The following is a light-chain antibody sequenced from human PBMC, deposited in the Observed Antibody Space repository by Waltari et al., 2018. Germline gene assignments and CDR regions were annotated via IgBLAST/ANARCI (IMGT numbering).Light chain of an antibody. CDR1: QRITNW. V-gene: IGKV1-5*03. Sequence: DIQMTQSPSTLSASVGDRVTITCRASQRITNWLAWYQQKPGMAPKLLIYGVSTLESGVPSRFSGSGSGAEFTLTISSLQPDDFATYYCQYYNNYELTVGGGTKVEIK. J-gene: IGKJ4*01. CDR3: QYYNNYELT. CDR2: GVS.